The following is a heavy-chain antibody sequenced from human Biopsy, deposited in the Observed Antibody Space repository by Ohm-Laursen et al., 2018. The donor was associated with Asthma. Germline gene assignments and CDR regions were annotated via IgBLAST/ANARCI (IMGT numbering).Heavy chain of an antibody. D-gene: IGHD5-12*01. J-gene: IGHJ4*02. CDR3: ARDSPSGSDFDYYYFDY. CDR1: GFMFSDYV. V-gene: IGHV3-30-3*01. Sequence: SLRLSCTASGFMFSDYVFHWVRQAPGKGLEWVAIISYDGTNTYYADSVKGRFTISRDNSKSTLYLQMNGLKAEDTAVYYCARDSPSGSDFDYYYFDYWGQGSLVTVSS. CDR2: ISYDGTNT.